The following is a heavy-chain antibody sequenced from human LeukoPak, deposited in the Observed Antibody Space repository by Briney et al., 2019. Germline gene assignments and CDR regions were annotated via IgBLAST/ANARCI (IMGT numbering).Heavy chain of an antibody. CDR3: AKTIVGATTVDY. CDR2: ISGSGGST. J-gene: IGHJ4*02. Sequence: GGSLRLSCAGSGFTFSSYAMSWVRQAPGKGLEWVSAISGSGGSTYYADSVKGRFTISRDNSKNTLYLQMNSLRAEDTAVYYCAKTIVGATTVDYWGQGTLVTVSS. V-gene: IGHV3-23*01. CDR1: GFTFSSYA. D-gene: IGHD1-26*01.